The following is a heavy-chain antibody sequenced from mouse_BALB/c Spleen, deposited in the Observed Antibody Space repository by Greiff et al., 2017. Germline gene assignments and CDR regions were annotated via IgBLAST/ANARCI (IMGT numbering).Heavy chain of an antibody. CDR2: ISYSGST. J-gene: IGHJ3*01. CDR1: GYSITSGY. V-gene: IGHV3-8*02. D-gene: IGHD1-1*01. Sequence: EVQLQESGPSLVKPSQTLSLTCSVTGYSITSGYWNWIRKFPGNKLEYMGYISYSGSTYYNPSLKSRISITRDTSKNQYYLQLSSVTTEDTATYYCASFYYYGSSPFAYWGQGTLVTVSA. CDR3: ASFYYYGSSPFAY.